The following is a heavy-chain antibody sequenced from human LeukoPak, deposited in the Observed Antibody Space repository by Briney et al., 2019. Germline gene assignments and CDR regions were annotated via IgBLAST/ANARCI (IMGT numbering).Heavy chain of an antibody. CDR3: ARDYWWNYDY. D-gene: IGHD1-7*01. CDR2: ISGSGGST. Sequence: GGSLRLSCAASGFTFSNYAMSWVRQAPGKGLEWVSGISGSGGSTYYADSVKGRFTISRDKSKNTLYLQMNSLRAEDTAVYYCARDYWWNYDYWGQGTLVTVSS. V-gene: IGHV3-23*01. CDR1: GFTFSNYA. J-gene: IGHJ4*02.